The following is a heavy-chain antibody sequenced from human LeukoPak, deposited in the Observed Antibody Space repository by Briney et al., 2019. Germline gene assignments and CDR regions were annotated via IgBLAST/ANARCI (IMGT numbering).Heavy chain of an antibody. CDR3: ARDGYGALRFDL. Sequence: GGSLRLSCAASGFTVSDYYMSWMRQAPGKGVECISYLCSSGSHTNFAASVEGRFTISRDNAKNSLYLQMNSLRVEDTAVYYCARDGYGALRFDLWGQEPVLRVSS. V-gene: IGHV3-11*06. CDR1: GFTVSDYY. J-gene: IGHJ4*02. D-gene: IGHD5-12*01. CDR2: LCSSGSHT.